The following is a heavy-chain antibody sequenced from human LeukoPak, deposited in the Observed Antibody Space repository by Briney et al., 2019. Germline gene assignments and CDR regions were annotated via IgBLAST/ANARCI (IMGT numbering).Heavy chain of an antibody. CDR2: IIPIFGTA. V-gene: IGHV1-69*05. Sequence: SVKVSCKASGGTFSSYAISWVRQAPGQGLEWMGGIIPIFGTANYAQKFQGRVTITTDESTSTAYMELSSLRSEDMAVYYCARVSPEYCSGGSCYVYWGQGTLVTVSS. CDR3: ARVSPEYCSGGSCYVY. J-gene: IGHJ4*02. D-gene: IGHD2-15*01. CDR1: GGTFSSYA.